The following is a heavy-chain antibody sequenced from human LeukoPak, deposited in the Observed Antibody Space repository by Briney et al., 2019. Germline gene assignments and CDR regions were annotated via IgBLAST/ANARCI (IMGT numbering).Heavy chain of an antibody. V-gene: IGHV1-18*01. CDR3: ARVGQKDSSGYPY. J-gene: IGHJ4*02. D-gene: IGHD3-22*01. Sequence: ASVKVSCKASGYTFTSYGISWVRQAPGQGLEWMGWISAYNGNTNYAQKFQGRVTMTRDTSISTAYMELSRLRSDDTAVYYCARVGQKDSSGYPYWGQGTLVTVSS. CDR2: ISAYNGNT. CDR1: GYTFTSYG.